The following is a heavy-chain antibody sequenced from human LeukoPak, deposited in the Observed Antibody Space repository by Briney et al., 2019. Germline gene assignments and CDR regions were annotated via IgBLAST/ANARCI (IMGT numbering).Heavy chain of an antibody. CDR3: AKDQPLFIAAAGTGFDAFDI. Sequence: PGRSLRLTCAASGFTFDDYAMHWVRQAPGKGLEGVSGSSWNSGSIGYADSVKGRFTISRDNAKNSLYLQMNSLRAEDTALYYCAKDQPLFIAAAGTGFDAFDIWGQGTMVTVSS. V-gene: IGHV3-9*01. CDR2: SSWNSGSI. J-gene: IGHJ3*02. D-gene: IGHD6-13*01. CDR1: GFTFDDYA.